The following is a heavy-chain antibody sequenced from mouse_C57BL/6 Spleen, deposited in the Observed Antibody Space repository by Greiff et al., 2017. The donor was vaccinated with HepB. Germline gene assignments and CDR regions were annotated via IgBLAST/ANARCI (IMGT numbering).Heavy chain of an antibody. Sequence: EVQLQESGPELVKPGDSVKISCKASGYSFTGYFMNWVMQSHGKSLEWIGRINPYNGDTFYNQKFKGKATLTVDKSSSTAHMELRSLTSEDSAVYYCARGDYYGSSSYFDYWGQGTTLTVSS. CDR2: INPYNGDT. CDR3: ARGDYYGSSSYFDY. CDR1: GYSFTGYF. V-gene: IGHV1-20*01. D-gene: IGHD1-1*01. J-gene: IGHJ2*01.